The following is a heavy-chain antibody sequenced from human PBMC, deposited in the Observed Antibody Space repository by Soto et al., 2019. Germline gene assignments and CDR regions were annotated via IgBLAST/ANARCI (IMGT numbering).Heavy chain of an antibody. CDR1: GGSISRSTYY. Sequence: PSETLSLTCTVSGGSISRSTYYWGWIRQPPGKGLEWIGSIYYSGSTYYRPSLKSRVTISADTSKNQFSLKLSSVTAADTAVYYCARQVPAAIRLGWFDPWGQGTLVTVSS. D-gene: IGHD2-2*02. V-gene: IGHV4-39*01. CDR3: ARQVPAAIRLGWFDP. J-gene: IGHJ5*02. CDR2: IYYSGST.